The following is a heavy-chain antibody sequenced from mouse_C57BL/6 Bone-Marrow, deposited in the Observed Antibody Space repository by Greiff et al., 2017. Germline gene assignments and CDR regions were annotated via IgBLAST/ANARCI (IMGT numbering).Heavy chain of an antibody. CDR1: GYTFTSYW. Sequence: QVQLQQPGAELVMPGASVKLSCKASGYTFTSYWMHWVKQRPGQGLEWIGEIDPSDSYTNYNQKFKGKSTLTVDKSSSTAYMQRSSLTSEDSAVYYGARDGYYPPWCAYWGQGTLVTVSA. V-gene: IGHV1-69*01. J-gene: IGHJ3*01. CDR3: ARDGYYPPWCAY. CDR2: IDPSDSYT. D-gene: IGHD2-3*01.